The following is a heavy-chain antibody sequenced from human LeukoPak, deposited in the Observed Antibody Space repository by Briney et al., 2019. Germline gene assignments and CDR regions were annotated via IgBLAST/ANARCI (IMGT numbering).Heavy chain of an antibody. CDR2: INHSGST. Sequence: TSETLSLTCAVYGGSFSGYYWSWIRQPPGKGLEWIGEINHSGSTNYNPSLKSRVTISVDTSKNQFSLKLSSVTAADTAVYYCARFTAYRRYFDLWGRGTLVTVSS. CDR3: ARFTAYRRYFDL. J-gene: IGHJ2*01. CDR1: GGSFSGYY. D-gene: IGHD5-18*01. V-gene: IGHV4-34*01.